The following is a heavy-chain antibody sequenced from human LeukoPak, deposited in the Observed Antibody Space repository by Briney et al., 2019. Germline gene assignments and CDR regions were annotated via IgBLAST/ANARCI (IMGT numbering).Heavy chain of an antibody. Sequence: GGSLRLSCAASGFTFSSYSMNWVRQAPGKGLEWVSYISSSSSTIYYADSVKGRFTISRDNSKNTLYLQMNSLRAEDTAVYYCAKAHYGSGTEFDYWGQGTLVTVSS. CDR3: AKAHYGSGTEFDY. V-gene: IGHV3-48*01. D-gene: IGHD3-10*01. J-gene: IGHJ4*02. CDR1: GFTFSSYS. CDR2: ISSSSSTI.